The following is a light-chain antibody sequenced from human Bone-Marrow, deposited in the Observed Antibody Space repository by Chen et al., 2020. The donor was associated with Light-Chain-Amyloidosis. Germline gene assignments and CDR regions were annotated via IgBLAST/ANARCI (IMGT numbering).Light chain of an antibody. CDR1: DLPTKY. J-gene: IGLJ2*01. CDR2: RDT. CDR3: QSADSSGTYEVI. Sequence: SYELTQPPPVAVSPGQTARLTCSGDDLPTKYAYWYQQKPGQAPVLVIHRDTERPSGISERFSGSSSGTTATLTISGVQAEDEADYHCQSADSSGTYEVILGGGTKLTVL. V-gene: IGLV3-25*03.